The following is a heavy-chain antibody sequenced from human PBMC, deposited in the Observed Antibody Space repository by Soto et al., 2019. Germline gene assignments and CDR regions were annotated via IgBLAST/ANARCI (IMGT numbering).Heavy chain of an antibody. D-gene: IGHD3-3*01. CDR1: GYTFTSYY. J-gene: IGHJ4*02. Sequence: GASVKVSCKASGYTFTSYYMHWVRQAPGQGLEWMGLINPSGGSTSYAQKFQGRVTMTRDTSTSTVYMELSSLRSEDTAVYYCARGRITIFGVVIMPVDYWGQGTLVTVSS. V-gene: IGHV1-46*03. CDR3: ARGRITIFGVVIMPVDY. CDR2: INPSGGST.